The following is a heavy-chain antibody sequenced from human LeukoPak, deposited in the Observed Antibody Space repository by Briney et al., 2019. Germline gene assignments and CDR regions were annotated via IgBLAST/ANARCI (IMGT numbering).Heavy chain of an antibody. Sequence: SETLSLTCAVYGGSFSGYYWSWIRQPPGKGLEWIGEINHSGSTNYNPSLKSRVTISVDTSKNQFSLKLSSVTAADTAVYYCARALSNTISSSSWSDYWGQGTLVTVSS. CDR1: GGSFSGYY. CDR3: ARALSNTISSSSWSDY. V-gene: IGHV4-34*01. CDR2: INHSGST. D-gene: IGHD6-13*01. J-gene: IGHJ4*02.